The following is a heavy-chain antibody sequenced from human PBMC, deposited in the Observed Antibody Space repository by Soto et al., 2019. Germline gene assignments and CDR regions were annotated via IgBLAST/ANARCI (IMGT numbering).Heavy chain of an antibody. J-gene: IGHJ4*02. CDR3: ARDIAYYDSIGYQDY. CDR1: GFIFSRYE. D-gene: IGHD3-22*01. Sequence: GGSLRLSCAASGFIFSRYEMNWVRQAPGKGLEWVSYINTRGNIIHYADSVKGLFTISRDNAENSLYLQMNSLRAEDTAVYYCARDIAYYDSIGYQDYWGQGSLVTVSS. V-gene: IGHV3-48*03. CDR2: INTRGNII.